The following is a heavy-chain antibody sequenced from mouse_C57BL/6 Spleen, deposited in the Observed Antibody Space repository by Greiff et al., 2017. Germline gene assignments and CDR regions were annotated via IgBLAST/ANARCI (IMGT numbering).Heavy chain of an antibody. V-gene: IGHV1-26*01. D-gene: IGHD2-3*01. CDR1: GYTFTDYY. Sequence: EVQLQQSGPELVKPGASVKISCKASGYTFTDYYMNWVKQSHGKSLEWIGDINPNNGGTSYNQKFKGKATLTVDKSSSTAYMELRSPTSEDSAVYYCARSWGYYSWFAYWGQGTLVTVSA. J-gene: IGHJ3*01. CDR2: INPNNGGT. CDR3: ARSWGYYSWFAY.